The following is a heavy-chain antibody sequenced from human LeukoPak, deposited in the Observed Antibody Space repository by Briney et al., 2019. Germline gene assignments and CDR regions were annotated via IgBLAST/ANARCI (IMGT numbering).Heavy chain of an antibody. CDR1: GFKFRAFS. Sequence: PGGSLRLSCDASGFKFRAFSMHWVRQAPGKGLEWVSAISGSGGSTYYADSVKGRFTISRDNSKNTLYLQMNSLRAEDTAVYYCAKDPPVGRYFDRPLSHTFDYWGQGTLVTVSS. J-gene: IGHJ4*02. CDR3: AKDPPVGRYFDRPLSHTFDY. V-gene: IGHV3-23*01. CDR2: ISGSGGST. D-gene: IGHD3-9*01.